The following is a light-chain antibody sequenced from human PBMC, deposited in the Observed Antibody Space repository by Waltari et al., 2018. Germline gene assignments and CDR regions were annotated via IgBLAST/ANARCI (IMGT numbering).Light chain of an antibody. CDR1: QSVSSSY. V-gene: IGKV3-20*01. CDR3: QQYGSSLLT. Sequence: EIVLTQSPGTLSLSPGERATLSCRASQSVSSSYLAWYQQTPGQAPRLRIYGASSRATGIPDRFSGSGSGTDFTLTISRLEPEDFAVYYCQQYGSSLLTFGGGTKVEIK. CDR2: GAS. J-gene: IGKJ4*01.